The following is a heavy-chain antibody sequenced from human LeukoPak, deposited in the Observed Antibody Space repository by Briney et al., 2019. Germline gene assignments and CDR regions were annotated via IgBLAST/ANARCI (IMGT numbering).Heavy chain of an antibody. J-gene: IGHJ4*02. CDR2: INPNSGGT. D-gene: IGHD6-19*01. CDR1: GYTFTGYY. V-gene: IGHV1-2*02. CDR3: ARRQWLVPDGYDY. Sequence: VASVKVSCKASGYTFTGYYMHWVRQAPGQGLEWMGWINPNSGGTNYAQKFQGRVTMTRDTSISTAYMELSRLRSDDTAVYYCARRQWLVPDGYDYWGQGTLVTVSS.